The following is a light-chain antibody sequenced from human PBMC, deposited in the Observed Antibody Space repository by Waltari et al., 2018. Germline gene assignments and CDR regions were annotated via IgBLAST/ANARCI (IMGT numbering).Light chain of an antibody. V-gene: IGKV1-39*01. CDR2: AAS. CDR3: QQSYSFTRT. J-gene: IGKJ1*01. CDR1: QTISRY. Sequence: ASVGDRVTITCRASQTISRYLNWYQQKPGKAPNLLIYAASSLQSGVPSRFSGSGSGRDFTLIITSLQPEDFATYYCQQSYSFTRTFGQGTKVEIK.